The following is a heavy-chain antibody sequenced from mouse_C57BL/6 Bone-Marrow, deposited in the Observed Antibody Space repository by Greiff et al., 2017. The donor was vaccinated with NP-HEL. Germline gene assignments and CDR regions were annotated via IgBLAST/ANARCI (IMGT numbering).Heavy chain of an antibody. CDR3: ARFDGYEEAMDY. CDR2: IYPGSGNT. Sequence: QVQLKESGAELVRPGASVKLSCKASGYTFTDYYINWVKQRPGQGLEWIARIYPGSGNTYYNEKFKGKATLTAEKSSSTAYMQLSSLTSEDSAVYFCARFDGYEEAMDYWGQGTSVTVSS. D-gene: IGHD2-2*01. V-gene: IGHV1-76*01. CDR1: GYTFTDYY. J-gene: IGHJ4*01.